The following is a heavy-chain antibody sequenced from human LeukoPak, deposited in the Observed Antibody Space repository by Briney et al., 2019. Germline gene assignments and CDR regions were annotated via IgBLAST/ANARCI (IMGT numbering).Heavy chain of an antibody. CDR1: GYTFTSYG. CDR3: ARDLHDIGVLDY. CDR2: ISAYNGNT. Sequence: VASVKVSCKASGYTFTSYGISWVRQAPGQGLEWMGWISAYNGNTNYAQKLQGRVTMTTDTSTSTAYMELRSLRSEDTAVYYCARDLHDIGVLDYWGQGTLVTVSS. J-gene: IGHJ4*02. V-gene: IGHV1-18*01. D-gene: IGHD3-9*01.